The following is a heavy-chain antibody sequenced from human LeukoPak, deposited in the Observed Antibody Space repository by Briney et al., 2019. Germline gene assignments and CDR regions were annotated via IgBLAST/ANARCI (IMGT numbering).Heavy chain of an antibody. CDR3: ARYLRTFDP. Sequence: SETLSLTCAVSGGSISSGGYSWSWIRQPPGKGLEWIGYIYHSGSTYYNPSLKSRVTISVDRSKNQFSLKLSSETAADTAVYYCARYLRTFDPWGQGTLVTVSS. D-gene: IGHD2-2*01. V-gene: IGHV4-30-2*01. CDR2: IYHSGST. CDR1: GGSISSGGYS. J-gene: IGHJ5*02.